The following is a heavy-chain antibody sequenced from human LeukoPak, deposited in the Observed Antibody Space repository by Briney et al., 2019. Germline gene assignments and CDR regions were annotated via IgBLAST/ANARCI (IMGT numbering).Heavy chain of an antibody. D-gene: IGHD2-2*01. CDR3: ARAIVVVPAADSGGYNYYYYYGMDV. Sequence: SGGSLRLSCAASGFTFSSYAMHWVRQAPGKGLEWVAVISYDGSNKYYADSVKGRFTISRDNSKNTLYLQMNSLRAEDTAVYYCARAIVVVPAADSGGYNYYYYYGMDVWGQGTTVTVSS. V-gene: IGHV3-30-3*01. CDR2: ISYDGSNK. J-gene: IGHJ6*02. CDR1: GFTFSSYA.